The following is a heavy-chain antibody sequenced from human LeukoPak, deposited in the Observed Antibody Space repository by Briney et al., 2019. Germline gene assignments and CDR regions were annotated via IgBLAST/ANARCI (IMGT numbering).Heavy chain of an antibody. D-gene: IGHD6-13*01. CDR1: GGSFSGYY. J-gene: IGHJ5*02. CDR3: ARYSSSWNNWFDP. CDR2: INHSGST. V-gene: IGHV4-34*01. Sequence: SETLSLTCAVYGGSFSGYYWSWIRQPPGKGLEWIGEINHSGSTNCNPSLKSRVTISVDTSKNQFSLKLSSVTAADTAVYYCARYSSSWNNWFDPWGQGTLVTVSS.